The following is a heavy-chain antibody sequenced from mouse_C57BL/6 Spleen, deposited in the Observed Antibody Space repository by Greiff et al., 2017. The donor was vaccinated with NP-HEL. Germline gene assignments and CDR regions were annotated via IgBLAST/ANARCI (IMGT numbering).Heavy chain of an antibody. CDR2: INPYNGDT. Sequence: EVQLVESGPELVKPGDSVKISCKASGYSFTGYFMNWVMQSHGKSLEWIGRINPYNGDTFYNQKFKGKATLTVDKSSSTAHMELRSLTSEDSAVYYCARGGPGYFDYWGQGTTLTVSS. V-gene: IGHV1-20*01. CDR3: ARGGPGYFDY. CDR1: GYSFTGYF. J-gene: IGHJ2*01.